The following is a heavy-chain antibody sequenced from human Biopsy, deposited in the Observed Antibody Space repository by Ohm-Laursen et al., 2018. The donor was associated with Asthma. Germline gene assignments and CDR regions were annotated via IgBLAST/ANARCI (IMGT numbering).Heavy chain of an antibody. CDR2: IMFVFGTT. J-gene: IGHJ6*02. CDR3: ARCQVGYSSGWSLLLKKIYYSGMDV. CDR1: RGTFSNLA. Sequence: SSLKLSRKAPRGTFSNLAISWGRQSPGHGLECLSGIMFVFGTTKLAPKFQGRVTISAHESTSTAYMEVTRLRSEYTAIYYFARCQVGYSSGWSLLLKKIYYSGMDVWGQGTAVTVSS. V-gene: IGHV1-69*01. D-gene: IGHD6-19*01.